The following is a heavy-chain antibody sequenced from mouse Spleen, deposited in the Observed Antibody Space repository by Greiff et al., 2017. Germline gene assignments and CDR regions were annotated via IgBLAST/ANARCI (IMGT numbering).Heavy chain of an antibody. Sequence: EVQGVESGGGLVKLGGSLKLSCAASGFTFSSYAMSWVRQTPEKRLEWVATISSGGGNTYYPDSVKGRFTISRDNAKNTLYLQMSSLKSEDTAMYYCARLYYGNLRGMDYWGQGTSVTVSS. D-gene: IGHD2-1*01. V-gene: IGHV5-9-3*01. CDR3: ARLYYGNLRGMDY. CDR2: ISSGGGNT. CDR1: GFTFSSYA. J-gene: IGHJ4*01.